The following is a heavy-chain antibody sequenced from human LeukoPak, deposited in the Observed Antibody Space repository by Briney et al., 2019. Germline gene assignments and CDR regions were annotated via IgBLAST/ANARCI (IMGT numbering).Heavy chain of an antibody. J-gene: IGHJ6*03. V-gene: IGHV1-18*01. D-gene: IGHD2-21*02. CDR3: ARVLVTAIRRYYYYCMDV. CDR1: GYTFTSYG. CDR2: ISAYNGNT. Sequence: ASVKVSCKASGYTFTSYGISWVRQAPGQGLEWMGWISAYNGNTNYAQKLQGRVTMATDTSTSTAYMELRSLSSDAPAVYYCARVLVTAIRRYYYYCMDVWGKGTTVTVSS.